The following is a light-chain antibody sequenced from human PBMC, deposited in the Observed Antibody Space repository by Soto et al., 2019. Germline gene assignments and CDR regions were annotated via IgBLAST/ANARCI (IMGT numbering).Light chain of an antibody. CDR1: QTISSW. V-gene: IGKV1-5*01. Sequence: IQMTQSPSSLSASVGDRVTITCRASQTISSWLAWYQQKPGKAPKLLIYDASNLESGVPSRFSGSGSGTEFTLAISSLQPDDFATYYCQQYYNHSPYTFGQGTKVDIK. CDR3: QQYYNHSPYT. CDR2: DAS. J-gene: IGKJ2*01.